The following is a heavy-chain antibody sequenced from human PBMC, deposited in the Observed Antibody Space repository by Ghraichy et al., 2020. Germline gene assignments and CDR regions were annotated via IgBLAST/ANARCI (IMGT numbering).Heavy chain of an antibody. CDR1: GGSISSGGYY. CDR3: ARVRVSSSSTPWYLDL. D-gene: IGHD6-6*01. Sequence: SETLSLTCTVSGGSISSGGYYWSWIRQHPGKGLEWIGYIYYSGSTYYNPSLKSRVTISVDTSKNQISLKLSSVTAADTAVYYCARVRVSSSSTPWYLDLWGRGTLVTASS. V-gene: IGHV4-31*03. J-gene: IGHJ2*01. CDR2: IYYSGST.